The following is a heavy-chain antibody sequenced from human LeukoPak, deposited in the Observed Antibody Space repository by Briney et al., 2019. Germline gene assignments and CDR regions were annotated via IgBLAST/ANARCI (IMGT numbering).Heavy chain of an antibody. J-gene: IGHJ4*02. CDR2: IYYSGST. V-gene: IGHV4-39*07. D-gene: IGHD5-24*01. CDR1: GGSISSSSYY. CDR3: ARDPKMATIRFDY. Sequence: SETLSLTCTVSGGSISSSSYYWGWIRQPPGKGLEWIGSIYYSGSTYYNPSLKSRVTISVDTSKNQFSLKLSSVTAADTAVYYCARDPKMATIRFDYWGQGTLVTASS.